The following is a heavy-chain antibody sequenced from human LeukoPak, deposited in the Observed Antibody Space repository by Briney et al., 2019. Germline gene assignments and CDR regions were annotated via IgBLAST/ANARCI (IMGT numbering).Heavy chain of an antibody. J-gene: IGHJ4*02. V-gene: IGHV3-48*04. CDR2: ISSSSITI. CDR1: GFTFSSYS. D-gene: IGHD3-10*01. Sequence: EGSLRLSCAASGFTFSSYSLNWVRQAPGKGLEWVSFISSSSITIYYADSVKGRFTISRDNAEKSLYLQMNSLRAEDTAVYYCARDRGGSYPAIDYWGQGTLVTVSS. CDR3: ARDRGGSYPAIDY.